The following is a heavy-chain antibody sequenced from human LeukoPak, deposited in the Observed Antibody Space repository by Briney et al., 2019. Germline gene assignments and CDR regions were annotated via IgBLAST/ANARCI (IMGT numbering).Heavy chain of an antibody. J-gene: IGHJ6*03. Sequence: ASAKVSCKASGYTFTGYYMHWVRQAPGQGLEWMGWINPNSGGTNNAQKFQGRVTMTRDTSISTAYMELSRLRSDDTAVYYCARGSRQRGWLPDYYYYYYMDVWGKGTTVTVSS. V-gene: IGHV1-2*02. D-gene: IGHD5-24*01. CDR3: ARGSRQRGWLPDYYYYYYMDV. CDR2: INPNSGGT. CDR1: GYTFTGYY.